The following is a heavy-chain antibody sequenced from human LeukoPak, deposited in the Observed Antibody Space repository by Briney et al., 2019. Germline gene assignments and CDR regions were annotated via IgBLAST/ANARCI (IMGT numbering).Heavy chain of an antibody. Sequence: SETLSLTCTVSGGSISGYYWSWIRQPPGKGLEWIGEINHSGSTNYNPSLKSRVTISVDTSKNQFSLKLSSVTAADTAVYYCARDNPTPYWFDPWGQGTLVTVSS. J-gene: IGHJ5*02. CDR3: ARDNPTPYWFDP. CDR2: INHSGST. CDR1: GGSISGYY. D-gene: IGHD1-1*01. V-gene: IGHV4-34*01.